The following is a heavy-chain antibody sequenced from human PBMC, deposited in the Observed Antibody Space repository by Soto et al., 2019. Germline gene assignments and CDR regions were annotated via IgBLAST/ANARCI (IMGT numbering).Heavy chain of an antibody. Sequence: QVQLVESGGGVVQPGRSLRLSCVGSGFPFWHYGMHWVRQAPGKGLEWVAVIWSDGKKESYADFVKGRFAISRDNFKDTLYLQMNRLRAEDTAVYYCARDRDGGWFHMDVWGQGNTVTVSS. CDR3: ARDRDGGWFHMDV. CDR2: IWSDGKKE. V-gene: IGHV3-33*01. J-gene: IGHJ6*02. D-gene: IGHD6-19*01. CDR1: GFPFWHYG.